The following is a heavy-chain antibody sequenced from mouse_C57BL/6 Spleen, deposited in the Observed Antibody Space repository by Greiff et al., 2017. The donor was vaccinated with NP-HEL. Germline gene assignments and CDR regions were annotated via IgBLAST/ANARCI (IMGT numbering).Heavy chain of an antibody. J-gene: IGHJ3*01. V-gene: IGHV1-81*01. D-gene: IGHD2-2*01. Sequence: QVQLQQSGAELARPGASVKLSCKASGYTFTSYGISWVKQRTGQGLEWIGEIYPRSGNTYYNEKFKGKATLTADKSSSTAYMELRSLTSEDSAVYFCARRGGLPAWFAYWGQGTLVTVSA. CDR3: ARRGGLPAWFAY. CDR1: GYTFTSYG. CDR2: IYPRSGNT.